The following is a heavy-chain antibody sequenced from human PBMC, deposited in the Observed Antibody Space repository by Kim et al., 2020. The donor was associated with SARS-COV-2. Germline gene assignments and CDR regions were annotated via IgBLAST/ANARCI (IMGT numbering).Heavy chain of an antibody. CDR3: ARDAGSGLPIDY. J-gene: IGHJ4*02. V-gene: IGHV3-48*03. CDR2: ISSGGNTM. CDR1: GFTFRSYE. D-gene: IGHD2-15*01. Sequence: GGSLRLSCVASGFTFRSYEMDWVRQAPGKGLEWVSYISSGGNTMYYADSVKGRFTISRDNARNALYMQMNSLRPEDTAVYYCARDAGSGLPIDYWGQGTLVTVSS.